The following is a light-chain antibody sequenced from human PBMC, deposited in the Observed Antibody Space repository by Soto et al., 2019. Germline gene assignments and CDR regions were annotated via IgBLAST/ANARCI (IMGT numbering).Light chain of an antibody. CDR2: EGN. V-gene: IGLV2-23*01. Sequence: QSVLTQPASVSGSPGQSIAISCAGTSSDVGNYNLVSWYQQHPGKAPKLMVYEGNKRPSGVSSRFSGSKSGNTASLTISGLQAEDEAEYYCCSYAASSGLVVFGGGTKLTVL. CDR3: CSYAASSGLVV. CDR1: SSDVGNYNL. J-gene: IGLJ2*01.